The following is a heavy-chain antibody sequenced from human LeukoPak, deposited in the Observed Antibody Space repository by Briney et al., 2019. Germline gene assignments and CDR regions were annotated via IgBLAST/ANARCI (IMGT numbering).Heavy chain of an antibody. CDR1: GGSIRSYY. CDR3: AGRCTSRASFDH. D-gene: IGHD2-2*01. V-gene: IGHV4-4*07. CDR2: MYISGST. Sequence: KPSETLSLTCTVSGGSIRSYYWSWIRQPAGKRLEWIGRMYISGSTDYNPSLKSRVTMSLDTSKNQFSLKLNSVTAADTAVYYCAGRCTSRASFDHWGQGTLVPVSS. J-gene: IGHJ4*02.